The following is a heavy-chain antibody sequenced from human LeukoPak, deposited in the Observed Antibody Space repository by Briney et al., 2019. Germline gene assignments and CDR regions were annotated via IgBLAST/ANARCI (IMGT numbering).Heavy chain of an antibody. Sequence: GSLRLSCAASGFSFSSYWMSWVRQAPGKGLEWVANIKQDGSEKYYVDSVKGRFTISRDNAKNSLYLQMNSLRAEDTAVYNCARDCSSTSCTPFDYWGQGTLVTVSS. CDR1: GFSFSSYW. J-gene: IGHJ4*02. D-gene: IGHD2-2*01. CDR3: ARDCSSTSCTPFDY. CDR2: IKQDGSEK. V-gene: IGHV3-7*01.